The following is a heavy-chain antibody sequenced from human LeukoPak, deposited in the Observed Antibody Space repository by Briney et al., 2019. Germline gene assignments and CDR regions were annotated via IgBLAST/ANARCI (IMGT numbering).Heavy chain of an antibody. J-gene: IGHJ3*02. CDR3: ASQTLGYCSSTSCSAGAFDI. V-gene: IGHV1-46*01. D-gene: IGHD2-2*01. Sequence: GASVKVSCKASGYTFTSYYMHWVRQAPGQGLEWMGIINPSGGSTSYAQKFQGRVTMTRDTSTSTVYMELSSLRSEDTAVYYCASQTLGYCSSTSCSAGAFDIWGQGTMVTVSS. CDR1: GYTFTSYY. CDR2: INPSGGST.